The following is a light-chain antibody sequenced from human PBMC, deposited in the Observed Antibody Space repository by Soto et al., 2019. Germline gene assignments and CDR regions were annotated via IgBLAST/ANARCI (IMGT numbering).Light chain of an antibody. Sequence: QSVLTQPPSVSGAPGQRVTISCTGSSSNIGAGYGVHWYQQLPGTAPKLLIYGNSNRPSGVPDRFSGSKSGTSASLAITGLRAEDEADYYCQSYDSSLSVWVFGGGTKVTVL. J-gene: IGLJ3*02. CDR2: GNS. V-gene: IGLV1-40*01. CDR1: SSNIGAGYG. CDR3: QSYDSSLSVWV.